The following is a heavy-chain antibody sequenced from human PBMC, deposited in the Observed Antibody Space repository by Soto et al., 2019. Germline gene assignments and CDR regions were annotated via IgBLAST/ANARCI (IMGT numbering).Heavy chain of an antibody. CDR1: GFTFSNST. J-gene: IGHJ4*02. V-gene: IGHV3-21*01. CDR3: ARVPAASDRTAFYYVSKFFYFDY. CDR2: VTSSGSFI. Sequence: GGSLRLSCAASGFTFSNSTMNWVRQAPGKGLEWVACVTSSGSFIYYADSMKGRFTISRDDAKKSLYLQMNSLRAEETAVYYCARVPAASDRTAFYYVSKFFYFDYWGRGTQVTVSS. D-gene: IGHD3-22*01.